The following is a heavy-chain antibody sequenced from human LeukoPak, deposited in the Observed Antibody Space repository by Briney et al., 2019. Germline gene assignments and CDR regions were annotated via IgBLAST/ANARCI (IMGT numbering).Heavy chain of an antibody. CDR2: IIYSGRT. J-gene: IGHJ4*02. CDR1: GGSLSDYY. V-gene: IGHV4-34*12. Sequence: SETLSLTCGVYGGSLSDYYWTWIRQSPGKGLEWIGEIIYSGRTNYNPSLKSRVTISIDTSKNQFSLKLSSVTAADTAVYYCAATTYYFDYWGQGTLVTVSS. CDR3: AATTYYFDY. D-gene: IGHD1-7*01.